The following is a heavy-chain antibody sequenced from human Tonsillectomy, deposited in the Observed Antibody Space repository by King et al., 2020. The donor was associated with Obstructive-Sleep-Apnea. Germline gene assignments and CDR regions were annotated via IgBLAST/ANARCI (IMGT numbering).Heavy chain of an antibody. CDR1: GGSFRGYY. D-gene: IGHD3-9*01. Sequence: VQLQQWGAGLLKPSETLSLTCAVYGGSFRGYYWSWIRQPPGKGLEWIGEINHSGSTNYNPSLKSRVTISVDTSKNQFSLKLSSVTAADTAVYYCARGSPYYDILTGYYNGYFDYWGQGTLVTVSS. CDR3: ARGSPYYDILTGYYNGYFDY. CDR2: INHSGST. V-gene: IGHV4-34*01. J-gene: IGHJ4*02.